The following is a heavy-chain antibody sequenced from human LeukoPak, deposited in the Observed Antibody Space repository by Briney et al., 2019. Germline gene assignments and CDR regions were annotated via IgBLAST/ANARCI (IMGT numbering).Heavy chain of an antibody. CDR1: GYTFTSYG. V-gene: IGHV1-18*01. J-gene: IGHJ4*02. CDR3: VLSYSGSSLPTHDY. CDR2: ISAYNGHT. Sequence: ASVKVSCKASGYTFTSYGISWVRQAPGQGLEWMGWISAYNGHTNYAQRLQGRVTMTTDTSTSTAYMELRSLRSDDTAVYYCVLSYSGSSLPTHDYWGQGTLVTVSS. D-gene: IGHD6-6*01.